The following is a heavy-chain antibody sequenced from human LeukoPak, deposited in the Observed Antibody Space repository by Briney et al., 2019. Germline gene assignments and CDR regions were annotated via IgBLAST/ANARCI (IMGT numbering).Heavy chain of an antibody. CDR3: ARLLPGYARLETMDI. D-gene: IGHD2-15*01. Sequence: PGGSLRLSCAASGFTFSSYGMHWIRQPPGKGLEWIGYMYDSGTPSYNPSLKSRVTISVDTSKNHFALDLSSVTAADTAVYYCARLLPGYARLETMDIWGQGTTVTVSS. J-gene: IGHJ6*02. CDR2: MYDSGTP. CDR1: GFTFSSYG. V-gene: IGHV4-59*08.